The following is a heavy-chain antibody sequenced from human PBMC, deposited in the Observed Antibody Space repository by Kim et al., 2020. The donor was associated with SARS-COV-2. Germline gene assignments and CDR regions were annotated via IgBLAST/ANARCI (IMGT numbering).Heavy chain of an antibody. V-gene: IGHV1-2*02. CDR1: GYTFTGYY. D-gene: IGHD3-3*01. CDR3: ARGVTIFGVVIPSWFDP. Sequence: ASVKVSCKASGYTFTGYYMHWVRQAPGQGLEWMGWINPNSGGTNYAQKFQGRVTMTRDTSISTAYMELSRLRSDDTAVYYCARGVTIFGVVIPSWFDPWGQGTLVTVSS. CDR2: INPNSGGT. J-gene: IGHJ5*02.